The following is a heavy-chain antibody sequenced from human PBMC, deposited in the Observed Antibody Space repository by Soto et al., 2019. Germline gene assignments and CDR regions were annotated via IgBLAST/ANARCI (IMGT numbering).Heavy chain of an antibody. CDR3: ARGWLGYWIAVAGPLGY. CDR1: GYTFTGYY. D-gene: IGHD6-19*01. Sequence: QVQLVQSGAEVKKPGALVKVSCKASGYTFTGYYMHWVRQAPGQGLEWMGWINPNSGGTNYAQKFQGRVTMTRDTSISTAYMELSRLRSDDTAVYYCARGWLGYWIAVAGPLGYWGQGTLVTVSS. J-gene: IGHJ4*02. CDR2: INPNSGGT. V-gene: IGHV1-2*02.